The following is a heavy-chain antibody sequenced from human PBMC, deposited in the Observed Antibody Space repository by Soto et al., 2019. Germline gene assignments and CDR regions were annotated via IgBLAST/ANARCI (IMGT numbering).Heavy chain of an antibody. CDR2: IYPSDSDT. CDR1: GYNFAGYC. Sequence: PEESLTISCKGSGYNFAGYCIAWVLQMPGKGLELMGIIYPSDSDTRYRPSFQGQVTISADKSISSAYLQWSSLRASDTAMYYCARGGVSTRTFDYWGQGTTVTVSS. CDR3: ARGGVSTRTFDY. J-gene: IGHJ4*02. V-gene: IGHV5-51*01. D-gene: IGHD3-3*01.